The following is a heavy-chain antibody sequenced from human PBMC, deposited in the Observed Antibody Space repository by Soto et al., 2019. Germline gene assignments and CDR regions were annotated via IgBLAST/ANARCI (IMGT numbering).Heavy chain of an antibody. CDR1: GGSISSGGYC. V-gene: IGHV4-31*03. D-gene: IGHD3-10*01. J-gene: IGHJ6*02. Sequence: SETLSLTCTVSGGSISSGGYCWSWIRQHPGKGLEWIGYIYYSGSTYYNPSLKSRVTISVYTSKNQFSLKLSSVTAADTAVYYCARESYSSYGMDVWGQGTTVTVSS. CDR3: ARESYSSYGMDV. CDR2: IYYSGST.